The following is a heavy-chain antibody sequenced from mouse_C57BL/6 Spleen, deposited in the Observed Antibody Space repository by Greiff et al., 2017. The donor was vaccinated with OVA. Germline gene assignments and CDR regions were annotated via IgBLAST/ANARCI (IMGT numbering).Heavy chain of an antibody. J-gene: IGHJ3*01. CDR1: GFTFSSYA. V-gene: IGHV5-9-1*02. D-gene: IGHD2-2*01. Sequence: DVKLVESGAGLVKPGGSLKLSCAASGFTFSSYAMSWVRQTPEKRLEWVAYISSGGDYIYYADTVKGRFTISRDNARNTLYLQMSSLKSEDTAMYYCTRAGYTWFAYWGQGTLVTVSA. CDR2: ISSGGDYI. CDR3: TRAGYTWFAY.